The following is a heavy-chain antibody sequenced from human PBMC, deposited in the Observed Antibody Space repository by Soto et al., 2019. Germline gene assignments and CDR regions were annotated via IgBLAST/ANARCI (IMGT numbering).Heavy chain of an antibody. D-gene: IGHD3-10*01. Sequence: GASVKVSCKASGFTFTTYTFHWVRQAPGQRLEWMGWINADNGNTEYSQKFQGRVTMTRDTSANTAYMELSSLRSEDTAVYYCARDLYGSGSDLDYWGQGTLVTVSS. CDR1: GFTFTTYT. J-gene: IGHJ4*02. CDR2: INADNGNT. CDR3: ARDLYGSGSDLDY. V-gene: IGHV1-3*01.